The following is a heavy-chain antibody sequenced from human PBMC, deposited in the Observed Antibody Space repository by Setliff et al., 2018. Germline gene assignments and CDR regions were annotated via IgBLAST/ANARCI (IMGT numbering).Heavy chain of an antibody. CDR3: ARGTKTMVINYWYFDV. D-gene: IGHD4-17*01. CDR2: IHHSGST. V-gene: IGHV4-34*01. Sequence: PSETLSLTCAVYGGSFSDYWWSWIRQLPGKGLEWIAEIHHSGSTNFHPSLKSRVAISVDPSKNQFYLNLRPVTAADTAVYFCARGTKTMVINYWYFDVWGRGTPVTVSS. CDR1: GGSFSDYW. J-gene: IGHJ2*01.